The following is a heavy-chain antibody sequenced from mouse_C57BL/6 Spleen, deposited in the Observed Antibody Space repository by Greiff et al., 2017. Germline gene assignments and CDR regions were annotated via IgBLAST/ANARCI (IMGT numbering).Heavy chain of an antibody. CDR3: ARSKYGKGFAY. CDR1: GFTFTDYY. V-gene: IGHV7-3*01. J-gene: IGHJ3*01. D-gene: IGHD1-1*02. Sequence: EVHLVESGGGLVQPGGSLSLSCAASGFTFTDYYMSWVRQPPGKALEWLGFIRNKANGYTTEYSASVKGRFTISRDNSQSILYLQMNALRAEDSATYYCARSKYGKGFAYWGQGTLVTVSA. CDR2: IRNKANGYTT.